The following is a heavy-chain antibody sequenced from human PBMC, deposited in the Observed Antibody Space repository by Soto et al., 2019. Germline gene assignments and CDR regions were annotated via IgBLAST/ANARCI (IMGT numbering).Heavy chain of an antibody. CDR2: IIPIFGTA. CDR1: GGTFSSYA. CDR3: ATNWGDCSSTSCYGEDDYYGMDV. D-gene: IGHD2-2*01. Sequence: QVQLVQSGAEVKKPGSSVKVSCKASGGTFSSYAISWVRQAPGQGLEWMGGIIPIFGTANYAQKFQGRVKITADKSTSTAYMELNSLRSEDTAVYYCATNWGDCSSTSCYGEDDYYGMDVWGQGTTVTVSS. V-gene: IGHV1-69*06. J-gene: IGHJ6*02.